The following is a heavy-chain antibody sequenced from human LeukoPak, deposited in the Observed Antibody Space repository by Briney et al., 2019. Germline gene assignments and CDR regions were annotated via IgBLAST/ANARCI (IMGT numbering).Heavy chain of an antibody. Sequence: PSETLSLTCTVSGGSFSSYYWTWIRQAPGKGLEWIGEINHSGSTNYNPSLKSRVTISVDTSKNQFSLKLSSVTAADTAVYYCARRMSSSSPKGSLNWFDPWGQGTLVTVSS. CDR3: ARRMSSSSPKGSLNWFDP. J-gene: IGHJ5*02. D-gene: IGHD6-6*01. CDR1: GGSFSSYY. CDR2: INHSGST. V-gene: IGHV4-34*01.